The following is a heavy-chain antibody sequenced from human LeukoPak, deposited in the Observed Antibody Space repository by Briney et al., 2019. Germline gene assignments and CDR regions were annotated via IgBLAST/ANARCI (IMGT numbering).Heavy chain of an antibody. Sequence: PGRSLRLSCAASGFTFSAHWMSWVRQAPGKGLEWVANIKQDESEKSYVDSVKGRFTISRDSAKKSLYLQMNSLRAEDTAVYYCAKPKEEGYYYYYMDVWGKGTTVTVSS. J-gene: IGHJ6*03. CDR1: GFTFSAHW. CDR2: IKQDESEK. V-gene: IGHV3-7*01. CDR3: AKPKEEGYYYYYMDV. D-gene: IGHD2/OR15-2a*01.